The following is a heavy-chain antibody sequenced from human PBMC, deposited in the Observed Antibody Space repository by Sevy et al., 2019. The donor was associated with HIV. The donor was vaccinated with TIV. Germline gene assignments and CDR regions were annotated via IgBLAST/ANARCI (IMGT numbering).Heavy chain of an antibody. Sequence: GGSLRLSCAASGFTFSNAWMSWVRQAPGKGLEWVGRIKGKIYHGTIDYAAPVKGRFSISREDSKNTLYLQMNSLKTEDTAVYYCTTATWSQEDYYNSWGQGTLVTVSS. D-gene: IGHD3-10*01. V-gene: IGHV3-15*01. CDR1: GFTFSNAW. J-gene: IGHJ5*02. CDR3: TTATWSQEDYYNS. CDR2: IKGKIYHGTI.